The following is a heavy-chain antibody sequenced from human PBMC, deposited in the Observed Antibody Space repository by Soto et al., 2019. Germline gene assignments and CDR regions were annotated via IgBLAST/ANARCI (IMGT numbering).Heavy chain of an antibody. CDR3: ARAESGLDPYYYGMDV. V-gene: IGHV3-30-3*01. CDR1: GFTFSSYA. Sequence: GGSLRLSCAASGFTFSSYAMHWVRQAPGKGLEWVAVISYDGSNKYYADSVKGRFTISRDNSKNTLYLQMNSLRAEDTAVYYCARAESGLDPYYYGMDVWGQGTTVTVSS. CDR2: ISYDGSNK. J-gene: IGHJ6*02. D-gene: IGHD3-16*01.